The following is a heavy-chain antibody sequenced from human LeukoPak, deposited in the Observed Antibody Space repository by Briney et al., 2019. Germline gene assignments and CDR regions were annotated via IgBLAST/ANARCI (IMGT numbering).Heavy chain of an antibody. CDR3: ARRSGYYYDSSGYYPDAFDI. V-gene: IGHV5-51*01. CDR2: IYPGDSDT. CDR1: GYKFTNYW. J-gene: IGHJ3*02. Sequence: GESLKISCKASGYKFTNYWIGWVRQMPGKGLEWMGIIYPGDSDTRYSPSFQGQVTISADKSISTAYLQWSSLKASDTAMYYCARRSGYYYDSSGYYPDAFDIWGQGTMVTVSS. D-gene: IGHD3-22*01.